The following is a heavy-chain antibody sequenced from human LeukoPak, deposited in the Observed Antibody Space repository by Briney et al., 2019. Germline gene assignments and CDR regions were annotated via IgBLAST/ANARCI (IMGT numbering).Heavy chain of an antibody. V-gene: IGHV1-69*06. CDR1: GGTFSSYA. D-gene: IGHD4-11*01. CDR3: AREVGVFYRNRNAFDI. Sequence: GASVKVSCKASGGTFSSYAISWVRQAPGQGLEWMGGIIPIFGTANYAQKFQGRVTITADKSTSTAYMELSSLRSEDTAVYYCAREVGVFYRNRNAFDIWGQGTMVTVSS. J-gene: IGHJ3*02. CDR2: IIPIFGTA.